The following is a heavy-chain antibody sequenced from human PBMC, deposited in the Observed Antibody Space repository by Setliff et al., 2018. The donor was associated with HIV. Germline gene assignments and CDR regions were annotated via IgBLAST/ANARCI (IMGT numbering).Heavy chain of an antibody. CDR1: RFSFSSYE. V-gene: IGHV3-48*03. CDR3: ARGGGYDNGRYYLFGMDV. Sequence: PGGSLRLSCAASRFSFSSYEMHWVRQAPGKGLEWISYISDGSTTIYYSDSVKGRFTISRDDAKDSLYLLMSSLRVEDSALYYCARGGGYDNGRYYLFGMDVWGRGTTVTVSS. J-gene: IGHJ6*02. CDR2: ISDGSTTI. D-gene: IGHD5-12*01.